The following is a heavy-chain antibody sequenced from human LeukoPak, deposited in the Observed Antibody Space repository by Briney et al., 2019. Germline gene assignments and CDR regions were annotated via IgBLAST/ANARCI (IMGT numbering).Heavy chain of an antibody. D-gene: IGHD5-12*01. CDR1: GFTLSGYW. CDR3: ARGGYSFDY. Sequence: PGGSLRLSCAASGFTLSGYWMSWVRQAPGKGLEWVARLHADGIERYYVDPVKGRFTISRDNAKNSLHLQMYSLRLDDTAVYYCARGGYSFDYLGQETLVTVSS. J-gene: IGHJ4*02. CDR2: LHADGIER. V-gene: IGHV3-7*01.